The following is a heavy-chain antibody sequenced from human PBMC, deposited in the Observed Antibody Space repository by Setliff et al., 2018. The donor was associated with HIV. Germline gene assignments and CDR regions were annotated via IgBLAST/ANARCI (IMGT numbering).Heavy chain of an antibody. J-gene: IGHJ4*02. CDR2: IIPIFGTA. CDR1: GGTFSSYA. CDR3: AVGYSNYGPGY. V-gene: IGHV1-69*06. Sequence: GASVKVSCKASGGTFSSYAISWVRQAPGQGLEWMGRIIPIFGTANYAQKFQGRVTVTADKSTSTAYMELSSLRSEDTAVYYCAVGYSNYGPGYWGQGTLVTVSS. D-gene: IGHD4-4*01.